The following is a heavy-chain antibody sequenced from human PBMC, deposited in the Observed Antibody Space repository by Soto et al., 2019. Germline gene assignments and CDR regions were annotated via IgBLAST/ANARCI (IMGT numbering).Heavy chain of an antibody. Sequence: EVQLVESGGGLVQPGGSLRLSCAVSGFSLSDNWLHWVRQVPGKGLVWVSRIDAKGSGTSYADFVKGRFTISRDNAKNTVYLQMNSLRAEDTAVYYCATVFDFWGQGTLVTVAS. J-gene: IGHJ4*02. CDR2: IDAKGSGT. CDR3: ATVFDF. CDR1: GFSLSDNW. V-gene: IGHV3-74*01.